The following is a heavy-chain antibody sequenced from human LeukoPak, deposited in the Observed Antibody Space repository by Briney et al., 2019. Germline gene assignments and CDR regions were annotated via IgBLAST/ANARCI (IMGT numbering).Heavy chain of an antibody. CDR1: GFTFSSYG. CDR3: AKERDISSSWYLLNYFDY. CDR2: ISYDGSNT. D-gene: IGHD6-13*01. V-gene: IGHV3-30*18. Sequence: GGSLRLSCAASGFTFSSYGMHWVRQAPGKGLEWVAVISYDGSNTYYADSVKGRFTISRDNSKNTLYLQMNSLRAEDTAVYYCAKERDISSSWYLLNYFDYWGQGTLVIVSS. J-gene: IGHJ4*02.